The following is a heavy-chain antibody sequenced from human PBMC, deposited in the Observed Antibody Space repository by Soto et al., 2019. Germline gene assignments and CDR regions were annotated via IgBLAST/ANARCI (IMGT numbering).Heavy chain of an antibody. D-gene: IGHD1-20*01. CDR2: IIPIFGTA. Sequence: SVKVSCKASGGTFSSYAISWVRQAPGQGLEWMGGIIPIFGTANYAQKFQGRVTITADESTSTAYMELSSLRSEDTAMYYCARIITGTPGYYYGMDVWGQGTTVTVSS. CDR3: ARIITGTPGYYYGMDV. CDR1: GGTFSSYA. J-gene: IGHJ6*02. V-gene: IGHV1-69*13.